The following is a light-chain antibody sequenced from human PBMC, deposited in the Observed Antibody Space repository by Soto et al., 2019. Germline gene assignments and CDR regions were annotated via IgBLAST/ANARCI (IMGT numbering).Light chain of an antibody. CDR1: SSDVGGYNY. CDR2: DVS. V-gene: IGLV2-14*01. Sequence: QSVLTQPASGSGSPGQSITISCTRTSSDVGGYNYVSWYQQHPGKAPKLMIYDVSNRPSGVSNRFSGSKSGNTASLTISGLQAEDEADYYCSSYTSSSKGVFGTGTKVTVL. J-gene: IGLJ1*01. CDR3: SSYTSSSKGV.